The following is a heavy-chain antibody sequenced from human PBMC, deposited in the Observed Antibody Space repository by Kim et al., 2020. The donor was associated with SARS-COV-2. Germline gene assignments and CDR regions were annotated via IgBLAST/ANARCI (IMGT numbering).Heavy chain of an antibody. V-gene: IGHV5-51*01. Sequence: GESLKISCKGSGYSFTSYWIGWVRQMPGKGLEWMGIIYPGDSDTRYSPSFQGQVTISADKSISTAYLQWSSLKASDTAMYYCARSFYDYGDYVGGMDVWGQGTTVTVSS. CDR3: ARSFYDYGDYVGGMDV. CDR2: IYPGDSDT. D-gene: IGHD4-17*01. CDR1: GYSFTSYW. J-gene: IGHJ6*02.